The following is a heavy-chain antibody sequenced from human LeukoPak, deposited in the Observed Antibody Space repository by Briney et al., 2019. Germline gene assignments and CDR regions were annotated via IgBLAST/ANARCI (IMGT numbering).Heavy chain of an antibody. J-gene: IGHJ4*02. D-gene: IGHD3-16*01. CDR2: IYYSGST. CDR3: ARDTGEFRY. CDR1: GGSISSSSYY. V-gene: IGHV4-39*07. Sequence: SETLSLTCTVSGGSISSSSYYWGWIRQPPGKGLEWIGSIYYSGSTYYNPSLKSRVTISVDTSKNQFSLKLSSVTAADTAVYYCARDTGEFRYWGQGTLVTVSS.